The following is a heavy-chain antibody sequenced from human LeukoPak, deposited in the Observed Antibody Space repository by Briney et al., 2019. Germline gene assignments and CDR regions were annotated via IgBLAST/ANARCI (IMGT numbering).Heavy chain of an antibody. CDR3: ARALGYCSGGACYRPDY. CDR1: GYTFTSYG. D-gene: IGHD2-15*01. Sequence: GASGKVSCKASGYTFTSYGISWVRQAPGQGLEWMGWINPNSGGTNYAQKFQGRVTMTRDTSISTAYMELSRLRSDDTAVYYCARALGYCSGGACYRPDYWGQGTLVTVSS. J-gene: IGHJ4*02. CDR2: INPNSGGT. V-gene: IGHV1-2*02.